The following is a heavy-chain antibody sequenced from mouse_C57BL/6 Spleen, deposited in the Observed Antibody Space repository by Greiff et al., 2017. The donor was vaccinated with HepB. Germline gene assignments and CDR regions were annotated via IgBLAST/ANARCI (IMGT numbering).Heavy chain of an antibody. CDR2: ISSGSSTI. D-gene: IGHD2-1*01. J-gene: IGHJ1*03. CDR3: ERDYYGYWYFDV. V-gene: IGHV5-17*01. CDR1: GFTFSDYG. Sequence: EVQRVESGGGLVKPGGSLKLSCAASGFTFSDYGMHWVRQAPEKGLEWVAYISSGSSTIYYADTVKGRFTISRDNAKNTLFLQMTSLRSEDTAMYYCERDYYGYWYFDVWGTGTTVTVSS.